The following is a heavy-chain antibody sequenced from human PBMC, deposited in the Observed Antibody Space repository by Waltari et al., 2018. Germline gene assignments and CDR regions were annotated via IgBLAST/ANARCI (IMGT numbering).Heavy chain of an antibody. CDR2: IYSGGST. CDR3: ARPLSMAVPALGY. Sequence: EVQLVESGGGLIQPGGSLRLSCAASGFTVSSNYMSWVRQAPGKGLEWVSVIYSGGSTYYADYVKCRFTSPRDNSKNSLYLQMTSLRAEETVVYYCARPLSMAVPALGYWGQGTLFTVSS. V-gene: IGHV3-53*01. D-gene: IGHD2-2*01. CDR1: GFTVSSNY. J-gene: IGHJ4*02.